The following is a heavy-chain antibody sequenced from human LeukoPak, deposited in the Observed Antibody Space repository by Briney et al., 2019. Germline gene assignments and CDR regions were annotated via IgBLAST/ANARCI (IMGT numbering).Heavy chain of an antibody. CDR2: ISSSSSYI. Sequence: PGGSLRLSCAASGFTFSSYSMNWVRQAPGKGLEWVSSISSSSSYIYYADSVKGRFTISRDNAKNSLYLQMNSLRAEDTAVYYCARGSGFWSGPEEAFDIWGQGTMVTVSS. CDR1: GFTFSSYS. J-gene: IGHJ3*02. CDR3: ARGSGFWSGPEEAFDI. D-gene: IGHD3-3*01. V-gene: IGHV3-21*01.